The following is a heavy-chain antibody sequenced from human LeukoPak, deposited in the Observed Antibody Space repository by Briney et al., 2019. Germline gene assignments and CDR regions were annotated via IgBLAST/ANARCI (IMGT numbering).Heavy chain of an antibody. CDR2: NYSGST. D-gene: IGHD2-15*01. J-gene: IGHJ5*02. CDR1: GGSISSSRYY. V-gene: IGHV4-39*07. Sequence: SETLSLTCTVSGGSISSSRYYWGWIRQFPGKGLEWIGTNYSGSTYYNPSLKSRVTMSVDTSKNQFSLELSSVTAADTAVYYCAREAYCSGGSCYEDNWFDPWGQGTLVTVSS. CDR3: AREAYCSGGSCYEDNWFDP.